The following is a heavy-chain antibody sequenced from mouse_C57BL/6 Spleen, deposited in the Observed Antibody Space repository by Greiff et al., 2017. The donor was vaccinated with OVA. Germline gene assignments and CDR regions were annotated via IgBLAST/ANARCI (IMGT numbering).Heavy chain of an antibody. Sequence: ESGPGLVKPSQSLSLTCSVTGYSITSGYYWNWIRQFPGNKLEWMGYISYDGSNNYNPSLKNRISITRDTSKNQFFLKLNSVTTEDTATYYCAVLLRSSYAMDYWGQGTSVTVSS. CDR3: AVLLRSSYAMDY. CDR2: ISYDGSN. CDR1: GYSITSGYY. J-gene: IGHJ4*01. D-gene: IGHD1-1*01. V-gene: IGHV3-6*01.